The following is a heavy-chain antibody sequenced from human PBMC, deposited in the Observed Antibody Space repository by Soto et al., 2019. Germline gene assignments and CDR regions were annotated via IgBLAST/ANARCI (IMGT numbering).Heavy chain of an antibody. Sequence: PSETLSLTCAVSGASIGSGGWWSWVRQPPGKGLEWIAEIFHDGNTNYSPSLKSRVTISVDKSQNQFSLNVYSVTAADTAVYYCARHEGWTGPDQWGQGXLVTVSS. CDR1: GASIGSGGW. CDR2: IFHDGNT. D-gene: IGHD2-8*02. CDR3: ARHEGWTGPDQ. V-gene: IGHV4-4*02. J-gene: IGHJ5*02.